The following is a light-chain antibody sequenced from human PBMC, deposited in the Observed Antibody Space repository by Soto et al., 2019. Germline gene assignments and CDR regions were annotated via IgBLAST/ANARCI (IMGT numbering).Light chain of an antibody. CDR2: AAS. Sequence: VIWMTQYPSLLSASTGDRVTIICRMSQGSSSYLAWYQQKPGKAPELLIYAASTLQSGVPSRFSGSGSGTDFTLTISCLQSEDFATYYCQHQGTFGQGTKVDI. CDR3: QHQGT. CDR1: QGSSSY. J-gene: IGKJ1*01. V-gene: IGKV1D-8*01.